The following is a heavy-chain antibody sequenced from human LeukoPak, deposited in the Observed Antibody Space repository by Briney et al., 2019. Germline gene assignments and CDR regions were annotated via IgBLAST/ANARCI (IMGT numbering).Heavy chain of an antibody. CDR1: GFTFSNYA. V-gene: IGHV3-23*01. Sequence: PGGSLRLSCAASGFTFSNYAMRWVRQAPGKGLEWVSGIGGVAGSAYYADSVKGRFTISRDNSNNTLYLQMSSLRVEDTAAYYCAKDRGDGSNRDGFFDYWGQGTLVTVSS. J-gene: IGHJ4*02. D-gene: IGHD5-24*01. CDR2: IGGVAGSA. CDR3: AKDRGDGSNRDGFFDY.